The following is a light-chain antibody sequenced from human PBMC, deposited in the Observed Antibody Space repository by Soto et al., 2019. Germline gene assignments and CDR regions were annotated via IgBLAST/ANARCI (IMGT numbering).Light chain of an antibody. CDR2: AAS. CDR1: QGIGYS. J-gene: IGKJ5*01. Sequence: DIQMTQSPSSLSASVGDRVTITCRASQGIGYSLAWYQQKPGKVPNLLIYAASTLQSGVPSRFSGSGFGTDFTLTISILEPEDFAVYYCQQRSSWPITFGQGTRLEIK. V-gene: IGKV1-27*01. CDR3: QQRSSWPIT.